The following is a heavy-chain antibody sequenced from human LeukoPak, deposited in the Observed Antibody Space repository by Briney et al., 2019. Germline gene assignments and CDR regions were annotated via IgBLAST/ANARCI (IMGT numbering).Heavy chain of an antibody. V-gene: IGHV3-74*01. CDR2: INSGGSST. D-gene: IGHD3-22*01. Sequence: GGSLRLSCAASGFTFSSYWMHWVRQAPGKGPVWVSRINSGGSSTTYADSVKGRFTISRDNAKNTLNLQMNSLRVEDTAVYYCAREGGYYDSSGYAPNSDYWGQGTLVTVSS. CDR3: AREGGYYDSSGYAPNSDY. CDR1: GFTFSSYW. J-gene: IGHJ4*02.